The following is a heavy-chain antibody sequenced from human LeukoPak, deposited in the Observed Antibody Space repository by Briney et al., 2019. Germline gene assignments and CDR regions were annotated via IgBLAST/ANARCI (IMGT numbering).Heavy chain of an antibody. CDR1: GGSISSGGYY. CDR2: IYYSGST. Sequence: PSETLSLTCTVSGGSISSGGYYWSRIRQHPGKGLEWIGYIYYSGSTYYNPSLKSRVTISVDTSKNQFSLKLSSVTAADTAVYYCASERITIFGVVISPDSPGYYMDVCGKGTTVTVSS. CDR3: ASERITIFGVVISPDSPGYYMDV. V-gene: IGHV4-31*03. J-gene: IGHJ6*03. D-gene: IGHD3-3*01.